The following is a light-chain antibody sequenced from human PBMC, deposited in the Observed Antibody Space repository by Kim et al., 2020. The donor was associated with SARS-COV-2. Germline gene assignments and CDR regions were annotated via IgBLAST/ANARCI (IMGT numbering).Light chain of an antibody. CDR1: RNVDTW. Sequence: DIQMTQSPSSISASLGDTVTITCRASRNVDTWISWYQQKPGQAPKLLIHTASNLQGGVPSRFGGSGSGTDFSLTIYNLQPEDFATYFCQHAKVFPYTFGQGTKLEIK. V-gene: IGKV1D-12*01. J-gene: IGKJ2*01. CDR3: QHAKVFPYT. CDR2: TAS.